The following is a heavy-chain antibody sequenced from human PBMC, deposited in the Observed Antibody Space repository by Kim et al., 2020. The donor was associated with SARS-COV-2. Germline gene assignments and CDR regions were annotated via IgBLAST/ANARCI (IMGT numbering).Heavy chain of an antibody. CDR3: ARRLSNTSGWGSHYCDL. CDR1: GGSFSGYY. Sequence: SETMSLTCAVYGGSFSGYYWSRIRQPPGKGLEWIGEINHSGRTNYNPSLKSRVTISVDTSKNQFSLKLTSVTAADAALYFCARRLSNTSGWGSHYCDLWGQGILVTVSS. J-gene: IGHJ1*01. CDR2: INHSGRT. D-gene: IGHD3-10*01. V-gene: IGHV4-34*01.